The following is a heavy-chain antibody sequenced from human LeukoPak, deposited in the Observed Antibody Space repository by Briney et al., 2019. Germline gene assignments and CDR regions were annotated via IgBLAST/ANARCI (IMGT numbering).Heavy chain of an antibody. D-gene: IGHD6-19*01. CDR3: ARGQWLDNS. CDR1: GGSFSGLY. J-gene: IGHJ4*02. CDR2: INHSGST. Sequence: PSETLSLTCAVYGGSFSGLYWSWIRQSPEKGLEWIGEINHSGSTNYNPSLKSRVTMSVDTSKNQFSLKLDSVTAADTAVYYCARGQWLDNSWGQGTRVTVSS. V-gene: IGHV4-34*01.